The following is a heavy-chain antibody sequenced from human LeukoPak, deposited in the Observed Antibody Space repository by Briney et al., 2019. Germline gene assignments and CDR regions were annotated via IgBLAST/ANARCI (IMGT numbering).Heavy chain of an antibody. CDR3: AKDRGGRDSYGRNFFDY. V-gene: IGHV3-30*18. CDR1: GFTFSDYY. Sequence: GGSLRLSCAASGFTFSDYYMSWIRQAPGKGLEWVAVISYDGSNKYYADSVKGRFTISRDNSKNTLHLQMSSLRDEDTAVYYCAKDRGGRDSYGRNFFDYWGQGTLVTVSS. CDR2: ISYDGSNK. J-gene: IGHJ4*02. D-gene: IGHD5-18*01.